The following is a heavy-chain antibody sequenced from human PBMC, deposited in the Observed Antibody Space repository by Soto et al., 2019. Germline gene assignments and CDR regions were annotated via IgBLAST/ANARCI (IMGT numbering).Heavy chain of an antibody. CDR1: GFTFSDYY. Sequence: PGGSLRLSCAASGFTFSDYYMSWIRQAPGKGLEWVSYSSGSSGDTNYADSVKGRFTISRDNAKKSLYLQMNSLRAEDTAVYYCARGLGWLDPWGQGTLVTVSS. CDR3: ARGLGWLDP. V-gene: IGHV3-11*06. CDR2: SSGSSGDT. D-gene: IGHD3-16*01. J-gene: IGHJ5*02.